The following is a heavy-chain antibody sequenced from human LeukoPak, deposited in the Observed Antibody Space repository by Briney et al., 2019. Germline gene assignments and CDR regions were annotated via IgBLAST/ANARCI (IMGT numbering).Heavy chain of an antibody. CDR3: ARKFSIQLWSPDYYYYMDV. V-gene: IGHV3-7*01. D-gene: IGHD5-18*01. J-gene: IGHJ6*03. CDR2: IKQDGSEK. CDR1: GFTFSSYA. Sequence: PGGSLRLSCAASGFTFSSYAMSWVRQAPGKGLERVANIKQDGSEKYYVDSVKGRFTISRDNAKNSLYLQMNSLRAEDTAVYYCARKFSIQLWSPDYYYYMDVWGKGTTVTVSS.